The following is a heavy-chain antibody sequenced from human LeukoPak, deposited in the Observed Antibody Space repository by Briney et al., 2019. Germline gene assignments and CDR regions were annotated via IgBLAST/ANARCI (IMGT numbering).Heavy chain of an antibody. CDR3: ARQTGSGLFILP. V-gene: IGHV4-39*01. J-gene: IGHJ4*02. D-gene: IGHD3/OR15-3a*01. Sequence: SETLSLTCTVSGGSISSSSYYWGWIRQPPGKGLEWIGSIYYSGSTYYNPSLKGRVTISVDTSKNQFSLKLSSVTAADTAVYYCARQTGSGLFILPGGQGTLVTVSS. CDR1: GGSISSSSYY. CDR2: IYYSGST.